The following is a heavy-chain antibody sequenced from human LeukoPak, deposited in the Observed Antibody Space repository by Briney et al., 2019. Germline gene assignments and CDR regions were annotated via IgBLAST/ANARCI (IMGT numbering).Heavy chain of an antibody. D-gene: IGHD2-15*01. J-gene: IGHJ4*02. CDR2: ISGSGANT. CDR1: GLIVSNNY. Sequence: PGGSLRLSCAASGLIVSNNYMSWVRQAPGKGLEWVSTISGSGANTYYADSVKGRFTISRDNSKNTLSLQMNSLRAEDTAVYYCARLFRYCSGGTCYTDRGYFFDYWGQGTLVTVSS. V-gene: IGHV3-23*01. CDR3: ARLFRYCSGGTCYTDRGYFFDY.